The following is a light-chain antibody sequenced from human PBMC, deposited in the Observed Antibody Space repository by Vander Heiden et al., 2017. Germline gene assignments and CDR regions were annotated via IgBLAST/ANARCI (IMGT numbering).Light chain of an antibody. CDR3: QQYNNWPLT. Sequence: EIVMTQSPATLSVSPGERVTLSCSASQSVSSNFVWYQKKPGQAPRLLIYGTSTRATDIPARFSGSESGTEFTLTISSLQSEDFAVYYCQQYNNWPLTFGGGTKVEIK. CDR1: QSVSSN. J-gene: IGKJ4*01. V-gene: IGKV3-15*01. CDR2: GTS.